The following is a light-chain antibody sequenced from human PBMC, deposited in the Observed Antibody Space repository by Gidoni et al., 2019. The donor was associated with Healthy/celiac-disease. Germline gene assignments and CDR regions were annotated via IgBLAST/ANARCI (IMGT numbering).Light chain of an antibody. V-gene: IGKV3-15*01. CDR3: QQYNNWPPVLT. J-gene: IGKJ4*01. Sequence: EIVMTQSPATLSVSPGERATLSCRAGQSVSSNLDWYQQKPGQAPRLLIYGASTRATGIPARFSGSGSGTEFTLTISSLQSEDFAVYYCQQYNNWPPVLTFGGGTKVEIK. CDR1: QSVSSN. CDR2: GAS.